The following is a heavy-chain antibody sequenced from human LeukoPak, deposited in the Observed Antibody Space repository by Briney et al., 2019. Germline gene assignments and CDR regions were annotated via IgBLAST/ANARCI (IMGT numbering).Heavy chain of an antibody. CDR2: FDPEDGET. CDR1: GYTLTELS. J-gene: IGHJ4*02. D-gene: IGHD3-10*01. V-gene: IGHV1-24*01. Sequence: ASVKVSCKVSGYTLTELSMHWVRQAPGKGLEWMGGFDPEDGETIYAQKFQGRVTMTEDTSTDTAYMELSRLRSEDTAVYYCATGGFMVRGVIVPHWGQGTLVTVSS. CDR3: ATGGFMVRGVIVPH.